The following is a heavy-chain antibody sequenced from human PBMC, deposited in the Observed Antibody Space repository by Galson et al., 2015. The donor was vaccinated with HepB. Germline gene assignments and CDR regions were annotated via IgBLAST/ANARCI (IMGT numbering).Heavy chain of an antibody. CDR1: GFTFRTFA. J-gene: IGHJ6*02. CDR2: ISYDGRKQ. V-gene: IGHV3-30*14. Sequence: SLRLSCAASGFTFRTFAMHWVRQAPGKGLEWVAVISYDGRKQYYADSVKGRITISKDNSKNTLYLQMNSLRAEDTAVYYWATLGMGAPTYYYYYGMDVWGQGTTVTVSS. CDR3: ATLGMGAPTYYYYYGMDV. D-gene: IGHD3-16*01.